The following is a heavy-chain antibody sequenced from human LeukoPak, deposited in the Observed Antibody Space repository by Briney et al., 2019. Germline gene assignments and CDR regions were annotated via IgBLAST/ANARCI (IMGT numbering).Heavy chain of an antibody. Sequence: GGSLRLSCAASGFTFGSYAMTWVRQAPGKGLEWVPSVSGSGVNTNYADSLKGRFTISRDNSKNTLYLQMNSLKVEDTAVYYCAKHRGHCVNCVCHNCYYMDVWGKGTPVTVSS. D-gene: IGHD4-23*01. V-gene: IGHV3-23*01. CDR3: AKHRGHCVNCVCHNCYYMDV. CDR1: GFTFGSYA. J-gene: IGHJ6*03. CDR2: VSGSGVNT.